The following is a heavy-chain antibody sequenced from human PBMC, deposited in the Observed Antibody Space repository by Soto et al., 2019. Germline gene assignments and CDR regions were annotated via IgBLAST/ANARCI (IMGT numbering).Heavy chain of an antibody. CDR2: IHWNSGTT. J-gene: IGHJ4*02. D-gene: IGHD4-17*01. Sequence: EVQLVESGGGLVQPGRSLRLSCAASGFTFDDYAMHWVRQAPGKGLEWVSGIHWNSGTTGYADSVRGRFTISRDNAKNSLYLPMNSLRGEDTALYHCVNTTVRTCWDHFDSWGQGTLVTVSS. V-gene: IGHV3-9*01. CDR1: GFTFDDYA. CDR3: VNTTVRTCWDHFDS.